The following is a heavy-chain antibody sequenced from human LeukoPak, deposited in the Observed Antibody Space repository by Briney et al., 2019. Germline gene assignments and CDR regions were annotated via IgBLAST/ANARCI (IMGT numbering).Heavy chain of an antibody. J-gene: IGHJ4*02. CDR2: IHPRSGET. CDR1: GYSFTAFY. CDR3: ARDGEYGTGSYYRGCFDY. D-gene: IGHD3-10*01. V-gene: IGHV1-2*02. Sequence: EASVNVSCKASGYSFTAFYIHWVRQAPGPGLEWMGWIHPRSGETNYAYKFRGRVTMTRDTSISTAYMDLGSLGSDDTAVYYCARDGEYGTGSYYRGCFDYWGQGILVTVSS.